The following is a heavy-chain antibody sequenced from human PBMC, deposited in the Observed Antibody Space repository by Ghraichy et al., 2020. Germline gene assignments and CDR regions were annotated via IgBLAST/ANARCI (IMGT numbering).Heavy chain of an antibody. CDR1: GFTFSSYS. CDR3: ASSLGYCSSTSCPNYYYYGMDV. J-gene: IGHJ6*02. Sequence: GESLRLSCAASGFTFSSYSMNWVRQAPGKGLEWVSSISSSSSYIYYADSVKGRFTISRDNAKNSLYLQMNSLRAEDTAVYYCASSLGYCSSTSCPNYYYYGMDVWGQGTTVTVSS. CDR2: ISSSSSYI. D-gene: IGHD2-2*01. V-gene: IGHV3-21*01.